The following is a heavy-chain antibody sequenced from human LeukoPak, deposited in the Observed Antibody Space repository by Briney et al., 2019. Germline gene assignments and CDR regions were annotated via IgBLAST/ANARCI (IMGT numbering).Heavy chain of an antibody. Sequence: GGSLRLSCAASGFTFSSYAMSWVRQAPGKGLEWVSAISGSGGSTYYADSVKGRFTISRDNSKNTLYLQMNSLRAEDTAVYYCAKGYCSSSSCYSYAFDIWGQGTVVTVSS. V-gene: IGHV3-23*01. CDR1: GFTFSSYA. CDR3: AKGYCSSSSCYSYAFDI. CDR2: ISGSGGST. D-gene: IGHD2-2*01. J-gene: IGHJ3*02.